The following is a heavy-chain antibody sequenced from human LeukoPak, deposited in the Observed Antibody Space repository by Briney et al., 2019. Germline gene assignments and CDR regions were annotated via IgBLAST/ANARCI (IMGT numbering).Heavy chain of an antibody. D-gene: IGHD1-26*01. CDR3: AREKYSGSSLGFDY. Sequence: SETLSLTCTVSGGSISSYYWSWIRQPPGKGLEWIGYIYYSGSTNYNPSLKSRVTISVDTSKNQFSLKLSSVTAADTAVYYCAREKYSGSSLGFDYWGQGTLVTVSS. J-gene: IGHJ4*02. CDR2: IYYSGST. CDR1: GGSISSYY. V-gene: IGHV4-59*12.